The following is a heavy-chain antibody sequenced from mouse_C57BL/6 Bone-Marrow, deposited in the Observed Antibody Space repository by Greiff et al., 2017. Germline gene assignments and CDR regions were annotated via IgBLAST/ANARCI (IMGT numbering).Heavy chain of an antibody. J-gene: IGHJ3*01. D-gene: IGHD2-1*01. CDR2: IYPRSGNT. Sequence: QVQLKESGAELARPGASVTLSCKASGYTFTSYGISWVKQRTGQGLEWIGEIYPRSGNTYYNEKFKGKATLTADKSSSTAYMELRSLTSEDSAVYFCAPIYYGAYWGQGTLVTVSA. CDR3: APIYYGAY. V-gene: IGHV1-81*01. CDR1: GYTFTSYG.